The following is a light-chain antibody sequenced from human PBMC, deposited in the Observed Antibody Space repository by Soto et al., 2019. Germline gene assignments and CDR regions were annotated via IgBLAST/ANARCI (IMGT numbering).Light chain of an antibody. CDR3: QQYGSSPRT. J-gene: IGKJ1*01. CDR1: QSAGNF. V-gene: IGKV3-20*01. Sequence: GVTKSPATVSVSTGKTASLSCRASQSAGNFLAWYQQKPGQAPRLLIYGASSRATGIPDRFSGSGSGTYFTLTISILEPEDFAVYYCQQYGSSPRTFGQGTKVDIK. CDR2: GAS.